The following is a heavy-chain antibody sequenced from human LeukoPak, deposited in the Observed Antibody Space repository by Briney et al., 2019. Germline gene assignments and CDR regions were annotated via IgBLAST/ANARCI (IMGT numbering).Heavy chain of an antibody. J-gene: IGHJ4*02. V-gene: IGHV4-34*01. CDR1: GGSFSVYY. Sequence: SETLSLTCAVYGGSFSVYYWSWIRQPPGKGLEWIGEINHSGSTNYNPSLKSRVTISVDTSKNQFSLKLSSVAAADTAVYYCARELAAAGTDSPHHTDYWGQGTLVTVSS. CDR2: INHSGST. CDR3: ARELAAAGTDSPHHTDY. D-gene: IGHD6-13*01.